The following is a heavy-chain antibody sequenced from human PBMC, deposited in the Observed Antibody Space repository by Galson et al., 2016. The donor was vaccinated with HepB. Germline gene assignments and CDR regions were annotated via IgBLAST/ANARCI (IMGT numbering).Heavy chain of an antibody. D-gene: IGHD1-1*01. V-gene: IGHV3-72*01. CDR2: IGNKANSYIT. Sequence: SLRLSCAASGFTFSDHYMDWVRQAPGKGLEWVGRIGNKANSYITEYAASVKGRFTISRDDSENSLYLQMNSLKTEDTAVYYCATGATGTTDYGGQGTLVTVSS. CDR3: ATGATGTTDY. J-gene: IGHJ4*02. CDR1: GFTFSDHY.